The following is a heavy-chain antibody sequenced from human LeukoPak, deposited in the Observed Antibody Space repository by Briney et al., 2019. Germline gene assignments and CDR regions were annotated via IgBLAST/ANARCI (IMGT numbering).Heavy chain of an antibody. J-gene: IGHJ6*03. CDR2: ISAYNGNT. CDR3: ARAYCSGGSCYSFYYYYYMDV. Sequence: PAASVKVSCKASGYTFSCYGISWVRQAPGQGLEWMGWISAYNGNTNYAQKLQGRATMTTDTSTSTAYMELRSLRSDGTAVYYCARAYCSGGSCYSFYYYYYMDVWGKGTTVTVSS. CDR1: GYTFSCYG. V-gene: IGHV1-18*01. D-gene: IGHD2-15*01.